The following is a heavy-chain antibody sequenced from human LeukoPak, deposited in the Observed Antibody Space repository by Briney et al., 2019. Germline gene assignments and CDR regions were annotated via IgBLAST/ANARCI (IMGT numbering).Heavy chain of an antibody. D-gene: IGHD3-9*01. V-gene: IGHV4-59*01. CDR2: IYYSGST. CDR1: GGSISSYY. CDR3: ARGLGRDILTGYPRGYFDY. J-gene: IGHJ4*02. Sequence: SETLSLTCTVSGGSISSYYWSWIRQPPGKGLEWIGYIYYSGSTNYNPSLKSRVTISVDTSKNQFSLKLSSVTAADTAVYYCARGLGRDILTGYPRGYFDYWGQGTLVTVSS.